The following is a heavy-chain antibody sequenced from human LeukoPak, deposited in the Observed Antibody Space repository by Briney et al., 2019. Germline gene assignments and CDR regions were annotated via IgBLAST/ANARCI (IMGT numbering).Heavy chain of an antibody. CDR2: IYPGDSDT. CDR3: ARHPPGRNIYGSVPRRYYYGMDV. CDR1: GSSFTCYW. D-gene: IGHD3-10*01. V-gene: IGHV5-51*01. Sequence: GASLRISCKGSGSSFTCYWICFVRHTPGEVLELMGIIYPGDSDTRYSPSFQGQVTISAEKSISTAYLQWSSLNASDTAMDYCARHPPGRNIYGSVPRRYYYGMDVWGQGTTVTVSS. J-gene: IGHJ6*02.